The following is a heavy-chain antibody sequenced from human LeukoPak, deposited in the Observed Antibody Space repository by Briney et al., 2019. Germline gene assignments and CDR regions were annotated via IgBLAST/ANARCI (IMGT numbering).Heavy chain of an antibody. CDR2: ISGSGGST. V-gene: IGHV3-23*01. D-gene: IGHD5-18*01. Sequence: GGSLRLSCAASGFTFSSYAMSWVRQAPGKGLEWVSAISGSGGSTYYADSVKGRFTISRDNSKNTLYLQMNSLRAEDTAVYYCARVEIQLWLLYAFDIWGQGTMVTVSS. J-gene: IGHJ3*02. CDR3: ARVEIQLWLLYAFDI. CDR1: GFTFSSYA.